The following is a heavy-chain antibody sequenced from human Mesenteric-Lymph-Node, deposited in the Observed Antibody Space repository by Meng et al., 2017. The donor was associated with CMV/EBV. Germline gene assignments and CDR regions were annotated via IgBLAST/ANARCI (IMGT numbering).Heavy chain of an antibody. CDR2: ISATGSST. CDR1: GFTFSDYA. Sequence: GESLKISCATSGFTFSDYAMSWVRQAPGKGLQWVSVISATGSSTYFADSVKGRFTISRDNSKNTVFLQMNSLRAEDTAVYYCAKTQANYYDSSGYCFDYWGQGTLVTVSS. D-gene: IGHD3-22*01. J-gene: IGHJ4*02. V-gene: IGHV3-23*01. CDR3: AKTQANYYDSSGYCFDY.